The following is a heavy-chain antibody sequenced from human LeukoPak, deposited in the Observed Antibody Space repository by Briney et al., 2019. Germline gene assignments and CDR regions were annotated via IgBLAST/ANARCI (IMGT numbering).Heavy chain of an antibody. D-gene: IGHD3-3*01. Sequence: PSETLSLTCAVYGGSFSGYYWSWIRQPPGKGLEWIGEINHSGSTNYNPSLKSRVTISVDTSKNQFSLKLSSVTAADTAVYYCARSSPAKVLRFLEWSLDYYYYGKDVWGQGTTVTVSS. CDR3: ARSSPAKVLRFLEWSLDYYYYGKDV. CDR2: INHSGST. V-gene: IGHV4-34*01. J-gene: IGHJ6*02. CDR1: GGSFSGYY.